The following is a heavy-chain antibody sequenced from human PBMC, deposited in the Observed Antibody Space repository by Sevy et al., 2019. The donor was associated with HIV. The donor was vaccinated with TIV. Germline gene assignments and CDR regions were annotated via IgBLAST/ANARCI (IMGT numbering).Heavy chain of an antibody. J-gene: IGHJ4*02. CDR2: INPKSGGT. Sequence: ASVKVSCKASGYTFSDYYIHWVRQAPGQGLEWMGRINPKSGGTNNAQKFQGRVTMTRDTSISTVYMELNRLTSDATAIYYCARNTNFLYSGYDRPVADYWGQGTLVTVSS. V-gene: IGHV1-2*06. D-gene: IGHD5-12*01. CDR3: ARNTNFLYSGYDRPVADY. CDR1: GYTFSDYY.